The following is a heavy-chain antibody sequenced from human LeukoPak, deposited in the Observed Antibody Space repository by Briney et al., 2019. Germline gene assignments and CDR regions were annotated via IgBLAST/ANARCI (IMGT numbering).Heavy chain of an antibody. Sequence: GGSLRLSCAASGFTFSSYSMNWVRQAPGKGLEWVSYISSSSSTIYYADSVKGRFTISRDNAKNSLYLQMNSLRAEDTAVYYCARDEGPVIVGAKNDFDYWGQGTLVTVSS. CDR1: GFTFSSYS. D-gene: IGHD1-26*01. CDR3: ARDEGPVIVGAKNDFDY. CDR2: ISSSSSTI. J-gene: IGHJ4*02. V-gene: IGHV3-48*01.